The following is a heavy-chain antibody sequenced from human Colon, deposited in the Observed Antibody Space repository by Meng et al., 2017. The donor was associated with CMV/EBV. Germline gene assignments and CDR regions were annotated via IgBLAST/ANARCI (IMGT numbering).Heavy chain of an antibody. J-gene: IGHJ3*02. Sequence: GESLKISCAASGFTFSTYWMSWVRQAPGKGLEWVANIKQDGSEKYYVDSVKGRFTISRDNAKNTLYLQMNSLRAEDTAVYYCARDIGDVTPSTAFDIWGQGTMVTVSS. D-gene: IGHD1-26*01. CDR3: ARDIGDVTPSTAFDI. CDR2: IKQDGSEK. CDR1: GFTFSTYW. V-gene: IGHV3-7*01.